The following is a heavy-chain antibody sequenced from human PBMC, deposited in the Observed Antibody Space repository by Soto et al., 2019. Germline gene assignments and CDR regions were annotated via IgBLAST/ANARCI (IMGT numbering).Heavy chain of an antibody. CDR1: GFIASTSY. Sequence: EVQLVESGGTVVQPGGSLRLSCAASGFIASTSYIFWVRQAPGKGLEWVAVTYTSGNADYADSVKGRFTGSRDDTKNTLYLQMNSLRAEDTAVYYCARDPPSTSDYGLDVWGQGTTVTVSS. J-gene: IGHJ6*02. CDR3: ARDPPSTSDYGLDV. D-gene: IGHD3-16*01. V-gene: IGHV3-66*01. CDR2: TYTSGNA.